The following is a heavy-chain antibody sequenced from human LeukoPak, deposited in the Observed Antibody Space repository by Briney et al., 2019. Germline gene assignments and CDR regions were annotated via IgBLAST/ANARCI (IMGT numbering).Heavy chain of an antibody. CDR3: AKDVAKEYDILTGYLGYYFDY. CDR2: ISGSGGST. D-gene: IGHD3-9*01. V-gene: IGHV3-23*01. J-gene: IGHJ4*02. Sequence: GGSLRLSCAASGFTFSSYAMSWVRQAPGKGLEWVSAISGSGGSTYYADSVKGRFTISKDNSKNTLFLQINSLRAEDTAVYYCAKDVAKEYDILTGYLGYYFDYWGQGTLVTVSS. CDR1: GFTFSSYA.